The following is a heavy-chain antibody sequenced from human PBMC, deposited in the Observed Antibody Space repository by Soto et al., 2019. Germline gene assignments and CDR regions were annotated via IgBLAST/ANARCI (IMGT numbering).Heavy chain of an antibody. CDR1: GYTFTSYY. CDR3: ARVHYYGSGSYYTGPFDY. Sequence: GASVKVSCKASGYTFTSYYMHWVRQAPGQGLEWMGIINPSGGSTSYAQKFQGRVTMTRDTSTSTVYMELSSLRSEDTAVYYCARVHYYGSGSYYTGPFDYWGQGTLVTVSS. D-gene: IGHD3-10*01. V-gene: IGHV1-46*03. J-gene: IGHJ4*02. CDR2: INPSGGST.